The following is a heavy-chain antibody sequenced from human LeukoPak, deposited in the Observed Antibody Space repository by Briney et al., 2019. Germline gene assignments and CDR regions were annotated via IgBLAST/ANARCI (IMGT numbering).Heavy chain of an antibody. D-gene: IGHD1-1*01. Sequence: PSETLSLTCTVSGGSVRRGNYYWTWIRQPAGSGLEWIGRIYTSGSTNYNPSLKSRVTISVDTSKNQFSLKLSSVTAADTAMYYCARDGNGGWFDPWGQGTLVTVSS. CDR3: ARDGNGGWFDP. CDR2: IYTSGST. V-gene: IGHV4-61*02. CDR1: GGSVRRGNYY. J-gene: IGHJ5*02.